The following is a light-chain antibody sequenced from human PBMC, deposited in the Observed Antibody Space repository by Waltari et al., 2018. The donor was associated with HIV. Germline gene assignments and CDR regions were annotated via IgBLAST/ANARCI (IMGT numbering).Light chain of an antibody. Sequence: QTVVTQEPSLTVSPGGTVTLTCASTTGAVTDDYFPNWFQQKPGQPPRALIYSTRNTHTWTPARFPGSLLGGKAALTLSGVQPEDEAEYFCLLSYKREFFFGGGTKLTVL. V-gene: IGLV7-43*01. CDR3: LLSYKREFF. J-gene: IGLJ2*01. CDR2: STR. CDR1: TGAVTDDYF.